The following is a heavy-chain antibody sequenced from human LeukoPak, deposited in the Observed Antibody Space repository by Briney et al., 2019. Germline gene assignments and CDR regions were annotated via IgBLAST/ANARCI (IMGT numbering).Heavy chain of an antibody. V-gene: IGHV3-30-3*01. J-gene: IGHJ6*02. Sequence: GGSLRLSCAASGFTFSSYAMHWVRQAPGKGLEWVAVISYDGSNKYYAYSVKGRFTISRDNSKNTLYLQMNSLRAEDTAVYYCARSKLERRHYYYYGMDVWGQGTTVTVSS. CDR2: ISYDGSNK. CDR1: GFTFSSYA. D-gene: IGHD1-1*01. CDR3: ARSKLERRHYYYYGMDV.